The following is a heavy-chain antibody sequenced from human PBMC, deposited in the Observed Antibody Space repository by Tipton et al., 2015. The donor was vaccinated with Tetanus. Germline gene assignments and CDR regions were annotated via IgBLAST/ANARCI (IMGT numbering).Heavy chain of an antibody. CDR2: VGTSASNT. V-gene: IGHV3-23*01. CDR3: ARRGCRGGSCFISPNYGMDV. D-gene: IGHD2-15*01. CDR1: GFTFSNYA. J-gene: IGHJ6*02. Sequence: SLRLSCVASGFTFSNYAFNWVRQAPGKGLEWVSSVGTSASNTYYADSVKGRCTISRDNSKNTVVLHATSLRGEDTAVYYCARRGCRGGSCFISPNYGMDVWGQGTTVTVSS.